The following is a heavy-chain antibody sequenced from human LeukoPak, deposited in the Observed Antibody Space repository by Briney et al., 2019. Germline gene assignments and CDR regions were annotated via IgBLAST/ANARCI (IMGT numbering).Heavy chain of an antibody. V-gene: IGHV4-4*07. Sequence: SGTLSLTCTVSGGSISSYYWSWIRQPAGKGLEWIGRIYTSGSTNYNPSLKSRVTMSVDTSKNQFSLKLSSVTAADTAVYYCARDDYYGSSGYYPFAYWGRATLVTVCS. D-gene: IGHD3-22*01. J-gene: IGHJ4*02. CDR1: GGSISSYY. CDR3: ARDDYYGSSGYYPFAY. CDR2: IYTSGST.